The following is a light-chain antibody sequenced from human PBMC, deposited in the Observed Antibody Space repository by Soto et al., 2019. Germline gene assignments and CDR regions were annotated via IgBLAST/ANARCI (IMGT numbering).Light chain of an antibody. CDR1: QSISTW. Sequence: DIQMTNCPSPLSAPVGDRVTITCRASQSISTWLAWYQQKPGKAPKLLIYDASSLESGVPSRFSGSGSGTEFTLTISSLQPDYFATYYCQQYNSYSRWTFGQGTRWISN. J-gene: IGKJ1*01. CDR2: DAS. V-gene: IGKV1-5*01. CDR3: QQYNSYSRWT.